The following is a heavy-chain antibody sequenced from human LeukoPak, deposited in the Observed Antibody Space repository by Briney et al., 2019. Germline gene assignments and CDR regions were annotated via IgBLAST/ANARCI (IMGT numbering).Heavy chain of an antibody. D-gene: IGHD5-24*01. J-gene: IGHJ4*02. Sequence: PETLSLTCTVSGYSISSGYYWGWIRQPPGKGLEWIGDINHTGSTNYNPSLKSRVTISVDTSKNQFSLKLSSVTAADTSMYYCARHLPSPELQFYFDYWGQGTLVTVSS. V-gene: IGHV4-38-2*02. CDR1: GYSISSGYY. CDR3: ARHLPSPELQFYFDY. CDR2: INHTGST.